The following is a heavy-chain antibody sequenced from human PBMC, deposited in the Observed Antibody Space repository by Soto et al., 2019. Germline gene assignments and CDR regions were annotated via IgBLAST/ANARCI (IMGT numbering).Heavy chain of an antibody. CDR2: ISGSGGST. V-gene: IGHV3-23*01. CDR3: AKDISFLSGYDLRLLAY. CDR1: GFTFSSYA. Sequence: PGGSLRLSCAASGFTFSSYAMSWVRQAPGKGLEWVSAISGSGGSTYYADSVKGRFTISRDNSKNTLYLQMNSLRAEDTAVYYCAKDISFLSGYDLRLLAYCGQGSLVPGSS. D-gene: IGHD5-12*01. J-gene: IGHJ4*02.